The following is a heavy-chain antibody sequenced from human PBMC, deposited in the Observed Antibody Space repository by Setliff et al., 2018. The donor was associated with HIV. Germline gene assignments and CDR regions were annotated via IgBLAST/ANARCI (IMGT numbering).Heavy chain of an antibody. CDR1: GDSITNDDYY. V-gene: IGHV4-39*07. Sequence: SETLSLTCTVSGDSITNDDYYWGWIRQPPGKGLEWIGEINHSGSTNYNPSLKTRVTIMVDTSKNQFSLKLGSVTAADTAVYYCAREWSYGAFDTFDVWGQGTMVTVSS. CDR3: AREWSYGAFDTFDV. J-gene: IGHJ3*01. CDR2: INHSGST. D-gene: IGHD5-18*01.